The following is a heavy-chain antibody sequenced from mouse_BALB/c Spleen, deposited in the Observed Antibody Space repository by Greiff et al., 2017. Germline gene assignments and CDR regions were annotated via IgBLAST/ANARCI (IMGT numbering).Heavy chain of an antibody. CDR3: ARKYGGWYFDV. CDR1: GYSITSDYA. J-gene: IGHJ1*01. CDR2: ISYSGST. D-gene: IGHD2-10*02. Sequence: VQLQQSGPGLVKPSQSLSLTCTVTGYSITSDYAWNWIRQFPGNKLEWMGYISYSGSTSYNPSLKSRISITRDTSKNQFFLQLNSVTTEDTATYYCARKYGGWYFDVWGAGTTVTVSS. V-gene: IGHV3-2*02.